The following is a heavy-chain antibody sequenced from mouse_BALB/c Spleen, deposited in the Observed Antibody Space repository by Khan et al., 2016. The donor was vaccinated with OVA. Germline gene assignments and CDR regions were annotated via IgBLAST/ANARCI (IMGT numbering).Heavy chain of an antibody. J-gene: IGHJ3*01. Sequence: QVRLQQSGAELARPGASVKLSCKASGYTFTDYYINWVKQRTGQGLEWIGEISPGSGDTYYNEKFKGKATLTADKSSTTAYMQLSSLTSEASAVYFCARRNYFGYTFAYWAQGTLVTVSA. D-gene: IGHD1-2*01. CDR2: ISPGSGDT. CDR3: ARRNYFGYTFAY. CDR1: GYTFTDYY. V-gene: IGHV1-77*01.